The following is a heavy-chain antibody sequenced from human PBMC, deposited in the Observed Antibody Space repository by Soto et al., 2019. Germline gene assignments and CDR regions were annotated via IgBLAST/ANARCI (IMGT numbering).Heavy chain of an antibody. J-gene: IGHJ4*02. Sequence: GGSLRLSCAASGFTFSSYAMSWVCQAPGKGLEWVSAISGSGGSTYYADSVKGRFTISRDNSKNTLYLQMNSLRAEDTAVYYCAKDQDFWSGPFDYWGQGTLVTVSS. V-gene: IGHV3-23*01. D-gene: IGHD3-3*01. CDR3: AKDQDFWSGPFDY. CDR1: GFTFSSYA. CDR2: ISGSGGST.